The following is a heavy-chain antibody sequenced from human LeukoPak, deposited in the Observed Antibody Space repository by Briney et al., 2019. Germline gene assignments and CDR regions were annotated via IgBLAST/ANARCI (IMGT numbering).Heavy chain of an antibody. CDR2: IYHSGST. CDR3: AGWLAAAGTPRRDGSEYVQH. D-gene: IGHD6-13*01. Sequence: SETLSLTCTVSGYSISRGYYWGWIRQPPGKGLGGIGRIYHSGSTLYKPSPKSRLNISVDMSKHQFSLKLSSVTAADTAVYYCAGWLAAAGTPRRDGSEYVQHWGQGTLVTVSS. CDR1: GYSISRGYY. V-gene: IGHV4-38-2*02. J-gene: IGHJ1*01.